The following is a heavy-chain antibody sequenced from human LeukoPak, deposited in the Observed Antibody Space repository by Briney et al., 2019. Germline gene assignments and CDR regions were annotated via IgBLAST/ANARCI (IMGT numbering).Heavy chain of an antibody. CDR3: AKDQIYDSSGYYL. J-gene: IGHJ5*02. Sequence: PGGSLRLSCAASGFTFSSYAMSWVRQAPGRGLEWVSAISGSGGSTYYADSVKGRFTISRDNSKNTLYLQMNSLRAEDTAVYYCAKDQIYDSSGYYLWGQGTLVTVSS. CDR1: GFTFSSYA. CDR2: ISGSGGST. D-gene: IGHD3-22*01. V-gene: IGHV3-23*01.